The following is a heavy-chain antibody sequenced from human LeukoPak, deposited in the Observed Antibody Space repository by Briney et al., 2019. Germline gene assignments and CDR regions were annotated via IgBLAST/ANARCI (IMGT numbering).Heavy chain of an antibody. J-gene: IGHJ4*02. V-gene: IGHV1-18*01. Sequence: ASVKVSCKASGYTFTSYGISWVRQAPGQGLEWMGWISAYNGNTNYAQKLQGRVTMTTDTSTSTAYMELRSLRSDDTAVYYCARNLRYYYGSGSYYYDYWCQGTLVTVSS. CDR2: ISAYNGNT. CDR3: ARNLRYYYGSGSYYYDY. CDR1: GYTFTSYG. D-gene: IGHD3-10*01.